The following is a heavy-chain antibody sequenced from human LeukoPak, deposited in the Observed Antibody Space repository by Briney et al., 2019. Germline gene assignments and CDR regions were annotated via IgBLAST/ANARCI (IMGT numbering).Heavy chain of an antibody. CDR1: GYTFTSYG. CDR3: ARFEKVVVAATTDYYYYYGMDV. J-gene: IGHJ6*02. V-gene: IGHV1-18*01. CDR2: ISAYNGNT. Sequence: ASVKVSCKASGYTFTSYGISWVRQAPGQGLEWMGWISAYNGNTNYAQKLQGRVTMTTDTSTSTAYMELRSLRSDDTAVYYCARFEKVVVAATTDYYYYYGMDVWGQGTTVTVSS. D-gene: IGHD2-15*01.